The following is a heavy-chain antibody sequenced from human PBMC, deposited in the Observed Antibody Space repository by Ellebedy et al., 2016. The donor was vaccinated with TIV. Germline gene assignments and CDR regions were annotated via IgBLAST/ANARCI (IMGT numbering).Heavy chain of an antibody. CDR2: ISYDGTNK. J-gene: IGHJ4*02. CDR3: ARERRYTVVKMDY. D-gene: IGHD4-23*01. V-gene: IGHV3-30*03. Sequence: PGGSLRLSCAASGFTFSSYGMHWVRQAPGKGLEWVAVISYDGTNKYYADSVRGRFTISRDNSKNTLYLQMNSLRAEDTAVYYCARERRYTVVKMDYWGQGTLVTVSS. CDR1: GFTFSSYG.